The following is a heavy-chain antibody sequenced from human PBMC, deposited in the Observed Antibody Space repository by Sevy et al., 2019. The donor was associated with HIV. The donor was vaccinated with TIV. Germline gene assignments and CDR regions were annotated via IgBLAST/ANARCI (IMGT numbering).Heavy chain of an antibody. J-gene: IGHJ4*02. D-gene: IGHD2-2*02. V-gene: IGHV3-15*01. CDR2: IKSKTDGGTT. Sequence: GGSLRLSCAASGFTFSNAWMSWVRQAPGKGLEWVGRIKSKTDGGTTDYAAPVKGRFTISRDDSKNTLYLQMNSLKTEDTAVYNCTTDDRDIVVVPAAIQVRYYFDYWGQGTLVTVSS. CDR1: GFTFSNAW. CDR3: TTDDRDIVVVPAAIQVRYYFDY.